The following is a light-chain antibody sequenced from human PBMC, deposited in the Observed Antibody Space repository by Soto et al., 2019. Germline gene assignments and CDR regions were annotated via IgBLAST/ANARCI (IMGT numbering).Light chain of an antibody. CDR3: NSYTSSSTYV. Sequence: QSVLNPPASVSRSPGQSITISRPGNTSVVGRYNYVSWYQPHPGKAPKHIIYDVSNRPSGVSTRFSGSKSGNTASLTISGLQAEDAADYYCNSYTSSSTYVFGTGTKVTV. V-gene: IGLV2-14*01. J-gene: IGLJ1*01. CDR2: DVS. CDR1: TSVVGRYNY.